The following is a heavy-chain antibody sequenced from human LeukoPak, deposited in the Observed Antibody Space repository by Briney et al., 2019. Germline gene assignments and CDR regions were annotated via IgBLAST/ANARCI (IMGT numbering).Heavy chain of an antibody. J-gene: IGHJ6*03. CDR1: GFTFSNYW. CDR2: IKEDGSEK. Sequence: GGSLRLSCAASGFTFSNYWVSWVRQAPGKGLEWVANIKEDGSEKYYVDSLKGRFTISRDNAKNSLYLQMNSLRAEDTAVYYCARVLSGRGSLYDYYYYMDVWGKGTTVTISS. V-gene: IGHV3-7*01. D-gene: IGHD3-10*01. CDR3: ARVLSGRGSLYDYYYYMDV.